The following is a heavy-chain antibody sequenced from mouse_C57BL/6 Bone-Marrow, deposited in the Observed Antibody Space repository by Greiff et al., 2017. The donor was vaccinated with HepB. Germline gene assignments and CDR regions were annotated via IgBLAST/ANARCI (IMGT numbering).Heavy chain of an antibody. V-gene: IGHV7-1*01. CDR3: ARDASYWYFDV. J-gene: IGHJ1*03. CDR1: GFTFSDFY. CDR2: SRNKANDYTT. Sequence: EVKLVESGGVLVQSGRSLKLSCATSGFTFSDFYMEWVRQAPGKGLEWIAASRNKANDYTTEYNASVKGRFIVSRDTSQSILYLQMNALRAEDTAIYYCARDASYWYFDVWGTGTTVTVSS.